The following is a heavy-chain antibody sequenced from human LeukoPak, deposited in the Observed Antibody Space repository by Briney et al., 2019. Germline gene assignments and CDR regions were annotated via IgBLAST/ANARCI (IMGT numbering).Heavy chain of an antibody. Sequence: GGSLRLSCAVSGLTFSSSWMDWVRQAPGKGLEWVASINPDGNKKYSADSVKGRFTISRDNNKNSLYPQMSSLRTEDTALYYCAKGNSWKIDYWGQGTLVTVSS. J-gene: IGHJ4*02. CDR1: GLTFSSSW. V-gene: IGHV3-7*03. CDR2: INPDGNKK. D-gene: IGHD6-13*01. CDR3: AKGNSWKIDY.